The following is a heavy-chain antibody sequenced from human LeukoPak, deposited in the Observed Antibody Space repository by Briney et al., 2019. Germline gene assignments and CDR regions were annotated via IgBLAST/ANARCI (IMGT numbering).Heavy chain of an antibody. Sequence: KFQGRVTITRDTSAGTAYMELSSLRSEDTAVYYCAREDGSGSASDIWGQGTMVTVSS. CDR3: AREDGSGSASDI. V-gene: IGHV1-3*01. J-gene: IGHJ3*02. D-gene: IGHD1-26*01.